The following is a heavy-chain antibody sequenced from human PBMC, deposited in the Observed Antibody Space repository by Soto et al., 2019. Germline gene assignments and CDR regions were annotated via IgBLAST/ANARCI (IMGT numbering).Heavy chain of an antibody. CDR2: ISWDGGST. V-gene: IGHV3-43D*04. CDR1: GFTFDDYA. CDR3: AKLLGYSYGSDRHGMDV. D-gene: IGHD5-18*01. J-gene: IGHJ6*02. Sequence: HPGGSLRLSCAASGFTFDDYAMHWVRQAPGKGLEWVSLISWDGGSTYYADSVKGRFTISRDNSKNSLYLQMNSLRAEDTALNYCAKLLGYSYGSDRHGMDVWGQGTTVTFSS.